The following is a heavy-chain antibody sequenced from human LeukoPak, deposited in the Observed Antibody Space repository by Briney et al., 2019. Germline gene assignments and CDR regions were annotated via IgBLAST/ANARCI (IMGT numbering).Heavy chain of an antibody. CDR1: GGSISSYY. CDR3: ARGRFGGNSDYFDY. D-gene: IGHD2-21*02. CDR2: IYYSGST. Sequence: PSETLSLTCTVSGGSISSYYWSWIRQPPGKGLEWIGYIYYSGSTNYNPSLKSRVTISVDTSKNQFSLKLSSVTAADTAVYYCARGRFGGNSDYFDYWDQGTLVTVSS. J-gene: IGHJ4*02. V-gene: IGHV4-59*01.